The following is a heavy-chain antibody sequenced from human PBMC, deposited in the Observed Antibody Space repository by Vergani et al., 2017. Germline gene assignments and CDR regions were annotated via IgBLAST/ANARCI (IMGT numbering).Heavy chain of an antibody. CDR1: GGSISSGSYY. CDR2: IYTSGST. V-gene: IGHV4-61*02. J-gene: IGHJ4*02. D-gene: IGHD5-18*01. CDR3: ARDSGSYGRPEYFDY. Sequence: QVQLQESGPGLVKPSQTLSLTCTVSGGSISSGSYYWSWIRQPAGKGLEWIGRIYTSGSTNYNPSLRSRVTMSVDTSKNQFSLKLTSVTAADTAVYYCARDSGSYGRPEYFDYWGQGTLVTVSS.